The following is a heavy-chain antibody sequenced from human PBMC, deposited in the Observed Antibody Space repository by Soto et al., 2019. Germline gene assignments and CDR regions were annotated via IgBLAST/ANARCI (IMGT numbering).Heavy chain of an antibody. CDR2: ISDYNGNT. J-gene: IGHJ4*02. D-gene: IGHD3-16*01. Sequence: QVQLVQSGAEVKKPGASVKVSCKASGYTFTSYGITWVRQAPGQGLEWMGWISDYNGNTNYAQKLQGKVTMTTDTATRTAYMGMRSLRSDDTAVYYGARSRGGVWGSYWGQGTLVTVSS. CDR3: ARSRGGVWGSY. V-gene: IGHV1-18*01. CDR1: GYTFTSYG.